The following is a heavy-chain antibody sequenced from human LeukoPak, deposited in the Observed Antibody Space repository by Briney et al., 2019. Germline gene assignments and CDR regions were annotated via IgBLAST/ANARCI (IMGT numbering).Heavy chain of an antibody. CDR1: GGSISSYY. D-gene: IGHD6-13*01. Sequence: SETLSLTCTVSGGSISSYYWSWIRQPPGKGLEWIGYIYYSGSTNYNPSLKSRVTISVDTSKNQFSLKLSSVTAADTAVYYCARDKGSTSYYYYYGMDVWGQGTTVTVSS. CDR2: IYYSGST. CDR3: ARDKGSTSYYYYYGMDV. V-gene: IGHV4-59*01. J-gene: IGHJ6*02.